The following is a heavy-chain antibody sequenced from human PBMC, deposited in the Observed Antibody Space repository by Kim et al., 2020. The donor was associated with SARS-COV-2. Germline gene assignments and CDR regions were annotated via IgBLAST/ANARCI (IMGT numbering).Heavy chain of an antibody. D-gene: IGHD6-13*01. CDR1: GFTFSSYE. CDR2: ISSSGSTI. Sequence: GGSLRLSCAASGFTFSSYEMNWVRQAPGKGLEWVSYISSSGSTIYYADSVKGRFTISRDNAKNSLYLQMNSLRAEDTAVYYCARKGLYLRDSSSWFRYYYYMDVWDKGTTVTVSS. J-gene: IGHJ6*03. CDR3: ARKGLYLRDSSSWFRYYYYMDV. V-gene: IGHV3-48*03.